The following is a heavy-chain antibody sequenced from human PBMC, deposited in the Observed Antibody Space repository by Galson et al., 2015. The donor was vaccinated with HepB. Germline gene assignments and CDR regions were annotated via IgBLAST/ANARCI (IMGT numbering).Heavy chain of an antibody. J-gene: IGHJ4*02. V-gene: IGHV3-23*01. CDR1: GFTFSSYA. CDR2: ISGSGGST. D-gene: IGHD1-26*01. Sequence: SLRLSCAASGFTFSSYAMSWVRQAPGKGLEWVSAISGSGGSTYYADSVKGRFTISRDNSKNTLYLQMNSLRAEDTAIYYCAKDWWELPPSYYFDYWGQGTLVTVSS. CDR3: AKDWWELPPSYYFDY.